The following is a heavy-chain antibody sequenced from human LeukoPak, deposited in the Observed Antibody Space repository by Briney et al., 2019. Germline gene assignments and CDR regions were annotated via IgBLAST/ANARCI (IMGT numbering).Heavy chain of an antibody. CDR3: ARVLKARYSSSSPPFGY. V-gene: IGHV5-51*01. D-gene: IGHD6-6*01. Sequence: GESLKISCKGSGYSFTSYWIGWVRQMPGKGLEWMGIIYPGDSDTRYSPSFQGQVTISADKSINTAYLQWSSLKASDSAMYYCARVLKARYSSSSPPFGYWGQGTLVTVSS. CDR1: GYSFTSYW. J-gene: IGHJ4*02. CDR2: IYPGDSDT.